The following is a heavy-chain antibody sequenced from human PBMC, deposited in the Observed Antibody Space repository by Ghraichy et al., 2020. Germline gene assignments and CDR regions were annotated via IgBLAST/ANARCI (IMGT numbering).Heavy chain of an antibody. CDR2: INHSGST. CDR3: ARGRRGGAPLYYY. CDR1: GGSFSGYY. D-gene: IGHD2-15*01. J-gene: IGHJ4*02. V-gene: IGHV4-34*01. Sequence: SETLSLTCAVYGGSFSGYYWSWIRQPPGKGLEWIGEINHSGSTNYNPSLKSRVTISVDTSKNQFSLKLSSVTAADTAVYYCARGRRGGAPLYYYWGQGTLVTVSS.